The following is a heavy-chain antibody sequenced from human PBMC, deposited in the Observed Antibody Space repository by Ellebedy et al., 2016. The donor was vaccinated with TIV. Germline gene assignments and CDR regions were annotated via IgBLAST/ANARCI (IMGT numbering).Heavy chain of an antibody. D-gene: IGHD3-22*01. CDR1: GFTFSSYA. V-gene: IGHV3-23*01. CDR3: AKGRGGGSDSSAPRYYFDY. CDR2: ISNTGSRT. J-gene: IGHJ4*02. Sequence: PGGSLRLSCAASGFTFSSYAMSWVRQAPGKGLEWVSTISNTGSRTYYADSVEGRFIISRDNSKKTLYLRMNSLRAEDKDVYYCAKGRGGGSDSSAPRYYFDYWGLGTLVTVSS.